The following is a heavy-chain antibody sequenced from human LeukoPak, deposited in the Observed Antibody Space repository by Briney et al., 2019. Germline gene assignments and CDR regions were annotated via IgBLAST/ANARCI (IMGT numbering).Heavy chain of an antibody. CDR1: GFTFSSYS. J-gene: IGHJ4*02. Sequence: PGGSLRLSCAASGFTFSSYSMNWVRQAPGKGLEWVSSISSSISYIYYADSVKGRFTISRDNAKNSLYLQMNSLRAEDTAVYYCARSPDIVVVPATRPIDYWGQGTLVTVSS. V-gene: IGHV3-21*01. D-gene: IGHD2-2*01. CDR3: ARSPDIVVVPATRPIDY. CDR2: ISSSISYI.